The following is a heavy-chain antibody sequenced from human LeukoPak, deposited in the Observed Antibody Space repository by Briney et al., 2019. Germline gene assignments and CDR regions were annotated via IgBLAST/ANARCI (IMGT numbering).Heavy chain of an antibody. D-gene: IGHD3-22*01. Sequence: GESLKISCKGSGYSFTSYWIGWVRQMPGKGLEWMGIIYPGDSDTRYSPSFQGQVTISADKSISTAYLQWSSLKASDTAVYYCARHNTYYYDSSGYYNVGNYYYGMDAWGQGTTVTVSS. CDR1: GYSFTSYW. CDR2: IYPGDSDT. CDR3: ARHNTYYYDSSGYYNVGNYYYGMDA. J-gene: IGHJ6*02. V-gene: IGHV5-51*01.